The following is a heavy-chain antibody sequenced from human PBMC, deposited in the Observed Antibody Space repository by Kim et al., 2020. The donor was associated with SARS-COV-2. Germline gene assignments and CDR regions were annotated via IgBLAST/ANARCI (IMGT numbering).Heavy chain of an antibody. CDR3: ARVGGATPLDFDY. CDR2: IYYSGST. D-gene: IGHD1-26*01. Sequence: SETLSLTCTVSGGSVSSGSYYWSWIRQPPGKGLEWIGYIYYSGSTNYNPSLKSRVTISVDTSKNQFSLKLSSVTAADTAVYYCARVGGATPLDFDYWGQGTLVTVSS. CDR1: GGSVSSGSYY. J-gene: IGHJ4*02. V-gene: IGHV4-61*01.